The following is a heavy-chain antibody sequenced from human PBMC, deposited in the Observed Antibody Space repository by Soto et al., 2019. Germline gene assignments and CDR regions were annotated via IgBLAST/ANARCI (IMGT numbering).Heavy chain of an antibody. J-gene: IGHJ6*02. V-gene: IGHV4-59*01. Sequence: ETLSLTCTVSGGSISSYYWSWIRQPPGKGLEWIGYIYHSGSTNYNPSLKSRVTISVDTSKNQFSLKLSSVTAADTAVYYCARDAASESYYYDSSGYSYYYYGMDVWGQGTTVTVSS. CDR1: GGSISSYY. CDR2: IYHSGST. CDR3: ARDAASESYYYDSSGYSYYYYGMDV. D-gene: IGHD3-22*01.